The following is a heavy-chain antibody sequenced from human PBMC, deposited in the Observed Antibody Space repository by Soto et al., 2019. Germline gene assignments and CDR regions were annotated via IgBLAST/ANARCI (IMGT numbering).Heavy chain of an antibody. J-gene: IGHJ6*03. CDR2: IYYSGST. Sequence: SETLSLTCTVSGGSISSSSYYWGWIRQPPGKGLEWIGSIYYSGSTYYNPSLKSGVTISVDTSKNQFFLKLSSVTAADTAVYYCARHGGYGLGELWGYMDVWGKGTTVTVSS. D-gene: IGHD3-10*01. CDR1: GGSISSSSYY. CDR3: ARHGGYGLGELWGYMDV. V-gene: IGHV4-39*01.